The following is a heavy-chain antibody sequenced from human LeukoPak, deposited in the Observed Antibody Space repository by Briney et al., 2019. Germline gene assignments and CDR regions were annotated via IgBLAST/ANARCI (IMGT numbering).Heavy chain of an antibody. D-gene: IGHD2-15*01. CDR3: AKARAAVVEAAINY. CDR1: GFNFSNYA. J-gene: IGHJ4*02. CDR2: VNSNDRP. Sequence: GGSLRLSCAASGFNFSNYAMTWVRQAPGKGLEWVPTVNSNDRPYYADSVKGRFTISRDNSKNTLYLQMNTLRVEDTALCYCAKARAAVVEAAINYWGQGILVTVSP. V-gene: IGHV3-23*01.